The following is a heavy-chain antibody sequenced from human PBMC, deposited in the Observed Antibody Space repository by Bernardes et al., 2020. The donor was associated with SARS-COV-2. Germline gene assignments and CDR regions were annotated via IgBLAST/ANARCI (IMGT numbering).Heavy chain of an antibody. CDR1: GYTFTSHD. V-gene: IGHV1-8*01. D-gene: IGHD2-21*01. CDR2: VSPMNGNT. CDR3: TRGVGVIGDY. J-gene: IGHJ4*02. Sequence: ASVKVSCKASGYTFTSHDVNWVRQATGHGLEWMGWVSPMNGNTRYAQKFQGRVIMTRDTPTNTAYMELTSLTSDDTAVYYGTRGVGVIGDYWGQGTLVTVSS.